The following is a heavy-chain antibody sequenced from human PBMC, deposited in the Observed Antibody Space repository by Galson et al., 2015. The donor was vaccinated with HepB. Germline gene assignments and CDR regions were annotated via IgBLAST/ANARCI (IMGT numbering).Heavy chain of an antibody. CDR1: GYTFTSYG. CDR3: ARSYGSGSYSGDDSGDDAFDI. J-gene: IGHJ3*02. V-gene: IGHV1-18*01. Sequence: QSGAEVKKPGASVKVSCKASGYTFTSYGISWVRQAPGQGLEWMGWISAYNGNTNYAQKLQGGVTMTTDTSTSTAYMELRSLRSDDTAVYYCARSYGSGSYSGDDSGDDAFDIWGQGTMVTVSS. D-gene: IGHD3-10*01. CDR2: ISAYNGNT.